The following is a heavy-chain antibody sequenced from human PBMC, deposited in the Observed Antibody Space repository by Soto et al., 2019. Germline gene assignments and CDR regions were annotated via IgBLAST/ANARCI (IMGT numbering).Heavy chain of an antibody. Sequence: SLILSCVASGFTFSTYGMHWVRQAPGKGLEWVAIISYDGSNTYYADSVKGRFTISRDNSKNTLYLQMNSLRAEDTSVYYCAKEGGLSGSYYISSSYYFDYWGQGTLVTVS. CDR1: GFTFSTYG. V-gene: IGHV3-30*18. CDR3: AKEGGLSGSYYISSSYYFDY. J-gene: IGHJ4*02. D-gene: IGHD1-26*01. CDR2: ISYDGSNT.